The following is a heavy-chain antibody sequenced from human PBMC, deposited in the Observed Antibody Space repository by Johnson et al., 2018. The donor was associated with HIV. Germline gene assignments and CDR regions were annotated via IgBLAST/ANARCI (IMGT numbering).Heavy chain of an antibody. CDR2: IYSGGTK. CDR1: GFTVSSNY. J-gene: IGHJ3*02. D-gene: IGHD3-16*01. V-gene: IGHV3-53*01. CDR3: ARDGGRGDFDI. Sequence: VQLVESGGGLIQPGGSLRLSCAASGFTVSSNYMSWLRQAPGKGLEWVSVIYSGGTKYYADAVKGRFTISRDNAKKSLYLKMNSLRVDDTAVYYCARDGGRGDFDIWGHGTRVSVSS.